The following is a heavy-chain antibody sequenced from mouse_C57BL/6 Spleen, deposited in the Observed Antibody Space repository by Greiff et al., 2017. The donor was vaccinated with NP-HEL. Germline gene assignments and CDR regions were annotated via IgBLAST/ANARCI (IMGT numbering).Heavy chain of an antibody. D-gene: IGHD2-3*01. CDR3: ARSRGYDGYPYYFDY. Sequence: QVQLKESGPELVKPGASVKISCKASGYAFSSSWMNWVKQRPGKGLEWIGRIYPGDGDTNYNGKFKGKATLTADKSSSTAYMQLSSLTSEDSAVYFCARSRGYDGYPYYFDYWGQGTTLTVSS. CDR1: GYAFSSSW. CDR2: IYPGDGDT. J-gene: IGHJ2*01. V-gene: IGHV1-82*01.